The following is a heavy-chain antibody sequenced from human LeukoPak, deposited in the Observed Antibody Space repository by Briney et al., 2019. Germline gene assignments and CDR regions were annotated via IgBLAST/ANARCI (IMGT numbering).Heavy chain of an antibody. Sequence: GGSLRLSCAASGFTFNSYGMHWVRQAPGKGLEWVTFIRFDGSKKHYADSVKGRFTISRDISKNTLYLQMNSLRAEDMALYYCAKGGDYYYDSSGYYSAFDIWGQGTMVTVSS. CDR3: AKGGDYYYDSSGYYSAFDI. CDR2: IRFDGSKK. CDR1: GFTFNSYG. J-gene: IGHJ3*02. V-gene: IGHV3-30*02. D-gene: IGHD3-22*01.